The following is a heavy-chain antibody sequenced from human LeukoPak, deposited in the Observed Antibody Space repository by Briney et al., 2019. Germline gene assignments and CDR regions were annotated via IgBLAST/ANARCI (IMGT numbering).Heavy chain of an antibody. CDR3: ARGGYSSSWYYFDY. CDR1: GGSISSGGYS. Sequence: SQTLSLTCAVSGGSISSGGYSWSWIRQPPGKGLEWIGYIYHSGSTYYNPSLKSRVTISVDRSKNQFSLKLSSVTAADTAVYYRARGGYSSSWYYFDYWGQGTLVTVSS. D-gene: IGHD6-13*01. V-gene: IGHV4-30-2*01. J-gene: IGHJ4*02. CDR2: IYHSGST.